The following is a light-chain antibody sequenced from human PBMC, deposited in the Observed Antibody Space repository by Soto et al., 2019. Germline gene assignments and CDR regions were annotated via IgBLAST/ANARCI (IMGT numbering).Light chain of an antibody. CDR2: GAS. CDR3: QQYNIWTWT. J-gene: IGKJ1*01. V-gene: IGKV3-15*01. Sequence: EIVMTQSPATLSMSPGERATLSCRASQSISSNLAWYQQRPGQAPRLLIYGASTRATGIPARFSGSGSGTEFTLTISSLQSEDFAVYYCQQYNIWTWTFGQGTKVVIK. CDR1: QSISSN.